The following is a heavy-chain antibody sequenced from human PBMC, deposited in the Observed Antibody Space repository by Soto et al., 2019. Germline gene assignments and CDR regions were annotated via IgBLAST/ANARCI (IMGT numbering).Heavy chain of an antibody. V-gene: IGHV1-69*13. J-gene: IGHJ4*02. D-gene: IGHD3-22*01. CDR3: ATDNDSSGPGGDY. Sequence: SVKVSCKASGGTSSSYAISWVRQAPGQGLEWMGGIIPIFGTANYAQKFQGRVTITADESTSTAYMELSSLRSEDTAVYYCATDNDSSGPGGDYWGRGALVTVSS. CDR2: IIPIFGTA. CDR1: GGTSSSYA.